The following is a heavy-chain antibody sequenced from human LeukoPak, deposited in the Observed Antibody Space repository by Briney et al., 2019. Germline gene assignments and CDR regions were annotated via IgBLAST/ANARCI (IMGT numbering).Heavy chain of an antibody. J-gene: IGHJ4*02. CDR2: FDPEDGET. V-gene: IGHV1-24*01. CDR3: ATAPYYYDSSGYSY. Sequence: ASVKVSCKVSGYALTELSMHWVRQAPGKGLEWMGGFDPEDGETIYAQKFQGRVTMTEDTSTDTAYMELSSLRSGDTAVYYCATAPYYYDSSGYSYWGQGTLVTVSS. CDR1: GYALTELS. D-gene: IGHD3-22*01.